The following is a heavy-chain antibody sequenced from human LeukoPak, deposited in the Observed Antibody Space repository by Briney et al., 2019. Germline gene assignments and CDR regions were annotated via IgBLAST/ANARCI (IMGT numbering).Heavy chain of an antibody. CDR2: IYHSGST. CDR3: ARAGRRNWFDP. CDR1: GYSISSGYY. J-gene: IGHJ5*02. D-gene: IGHD2-15*01. V-gene: IGHV4-38-2*02. Sequence: SETLSLTCNVSGYSISSGYYWSRIRQSPGKGLEWIANIYHSGSTFHNPSLKSRVAISVDTSKNQVSLKLTSVTAADTAVYYCARAGRRNWFDPWGQGTLVTVSS.